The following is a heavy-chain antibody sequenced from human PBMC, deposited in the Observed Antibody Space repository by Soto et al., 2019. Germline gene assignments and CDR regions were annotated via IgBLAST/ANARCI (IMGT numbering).Heavy chain of an antibody. Sequence: QVQLVESGGGVVQPGRSLRLSCVASGFTFSSYGMHWVRQAPGKGLEWVAVIWYDGSNKYYADSVKGRFTISRDNSKNTLYLQMNSLRAEDTAVYYCARDLLHGKLDYWGQGTLVTVSS. D-gene: IGHD1-26*01. V-gene: IGHV3-33*01. CDR1: GFTFSSYG. CDR2: IWYDGSNK. CDR3: ARDLLHGKLDY. J-gene: IGHJ4*02.